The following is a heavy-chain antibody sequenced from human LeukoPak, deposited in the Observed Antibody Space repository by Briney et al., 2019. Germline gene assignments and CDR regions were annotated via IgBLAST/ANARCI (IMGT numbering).Heavy chain of an antibody. CDR2: ISYDGSNK. D-gene: IGHD5-18*01. Sequence: PGGSLRLSCAASGFTFSTYAMHWVRQAPGKGLEWVAVISYDGSNKYYADSVKGRFTISRDNSKNTLYLQMNSLRAEDTAVYYCVRDAYIYGYYFDYWGQGTLVTVSS. CDR3: VRDAYIYGYYFDY. CDR1: GFTFSTYA. V-gene: IGHV3-30-3*01. J-gene: IGHJ4*02.